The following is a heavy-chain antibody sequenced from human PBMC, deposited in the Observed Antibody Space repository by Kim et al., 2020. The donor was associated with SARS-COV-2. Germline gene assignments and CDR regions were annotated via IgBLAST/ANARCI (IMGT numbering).Heavy chain of an antibody. CDR3: ARDLAAEGAPWNTFDI. D-gene: IGHD1-1*01. CDR2: IWYDGSNK. Sequence: GGSLRLSCAASGFTFSSYGMHWVRQAPGKGLEWVAVIWYDGSNKYYADSVKGRFTVSRDNSKKTLYLQMNSLRAEDTAVYYCARDLAAEGAPWNTFDIWGQGTMVTVSS. J-gene: IGHJ3*02. CDR1: GFTFSSYG. V-gene: IGHV3-33*01.